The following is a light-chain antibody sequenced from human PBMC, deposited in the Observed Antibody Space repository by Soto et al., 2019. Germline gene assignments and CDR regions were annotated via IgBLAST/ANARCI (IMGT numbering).Light chain of an antibody. CDR2: NAS. CDR1: QSFRRN. V-gene: IGKV3-15*01. Sequence: EIVMTQSPATVSVSTGEGATLCCRASQSFRRNLAWYVQKPGRSPRLLIYNASTWATGIPARFSGGGSGTEFTLTISSLPSEDFAVYFFQQYNNWPLTFGGGTKGAIK. J-gene: IGKJ4*01. CDR3: QQYNNWPLT.